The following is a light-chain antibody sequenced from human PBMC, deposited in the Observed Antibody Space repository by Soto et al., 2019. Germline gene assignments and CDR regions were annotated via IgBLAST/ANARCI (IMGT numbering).Light chain of an antibody. J-gene: IGKJ3*01. CDR3: QQRG. CDR2: DAS. Sequence: EIVLTQSPATLSLSPGERATLSCMASQSVSSYLAWYQQKPGQAPRLLIYDASNRATGIPARFSGSGSGTDFTLTISSLEAGDFAVYYCQQRGFGPGTKVDIK. V-gene: IGKV3-11*01. CDR1: QSVSSY.